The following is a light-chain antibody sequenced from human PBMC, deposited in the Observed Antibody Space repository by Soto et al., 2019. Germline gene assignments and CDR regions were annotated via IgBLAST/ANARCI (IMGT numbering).Light chain of an antibody. V-gene: IGKV1-39*01. CDR3: QQGYSSAIT. CDR2: AAS. CDR1: QSIGKH. J-gene: IGKJ5*01. Sequence: DIQMTQSPSSLSASVGDTVTITCRASQSIGKHLNWYQQKPGKAPKFLIYAASSLQSGVPSRFRGSGSGTDFTLTVNSLQPEDFATYYCQQGYSSAITFGQGTRLEIK.